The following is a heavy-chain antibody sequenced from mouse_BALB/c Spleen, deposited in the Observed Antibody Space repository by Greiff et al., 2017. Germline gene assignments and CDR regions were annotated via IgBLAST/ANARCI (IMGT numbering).Heavy chain of an antibody. D-gene: IGHD1-2*01. CDR2: INPSNGGT. V-gene: IGHV1S81*02. Sequence: QVQLQQSGAELVKPGASVKLSCKASGYTFTSYYMYWVKQRPGQGLEWIGGINPSNGGTNFNEKFKSKATLTVDKSSSTAYMQLSSLTSEDSAVYYCAFTTATYYAMDYWGQGTSVTVSS. CDR1: GYTFTSYY. J-gene: IGHJ4*01. CDR3: AFTTATYYAMDY.